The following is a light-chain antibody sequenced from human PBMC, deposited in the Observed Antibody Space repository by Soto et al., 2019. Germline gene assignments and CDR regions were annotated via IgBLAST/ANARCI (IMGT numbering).Light chain of an antibody. CDR2: DTS. Sequence: EIALTQSPGTLSLSPGEIATLSCRASQTLSNSFIAWYQHKPGQAPGLLVYDTSTSATGIPDRYSGSGSGTHFTLNISSLEPADFAVFFCQPSGTSEIIFGQGTRLEIK. CDR3: QPSGTSEII. J-gene: IGKJ5*01. CDR1: QTLSNSF. V-gene: IGKV3-20*01.